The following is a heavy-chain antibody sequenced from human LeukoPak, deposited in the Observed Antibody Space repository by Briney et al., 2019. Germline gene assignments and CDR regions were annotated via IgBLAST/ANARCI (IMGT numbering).Heavy chain of an antibody. CDR2: ISAYNGNT. CDR1: GYTFTSYG. Sequence: ASVKVSRKASGYTFTSYGISWVRQAPGQGLEWMGWISAYNGNTNYAQKLQGRVTMTTDTSTSTAYMELRSLRSDDTAVYYCARDGRGAAAPDDPLDLWGQGTTVTVSS. J-gene: IGHJ3*01. CDR3: ARDGRGAAAPDDPLDL. V-gene: IGHV1-18*01. D-gene: IGHD6-13*01.